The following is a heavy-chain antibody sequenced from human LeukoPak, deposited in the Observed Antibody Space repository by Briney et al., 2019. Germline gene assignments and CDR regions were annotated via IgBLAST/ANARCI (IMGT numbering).Heavy chain of an antibody. J-gene: IGHJ4*02. CDR1: EFSVGSNY. CDR2: IYSGGST. CDR3: AREDSYGYPFDY. V-gene: IGHV3-66*01. D-gene: IGHD5-18*01. Sequence: GGSLRLSCAASEFSVGSNYMTWVRQAPGKGLEWVSLIYSGGSTYYADSVKGRFTISRDNSKNTLYLQMNSLRAEDTAVYYCAREDSYGYPFDYWGQGTLVTVSS.